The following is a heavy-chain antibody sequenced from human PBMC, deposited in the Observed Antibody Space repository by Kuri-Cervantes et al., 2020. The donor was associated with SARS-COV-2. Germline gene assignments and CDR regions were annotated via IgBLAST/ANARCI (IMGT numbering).Heavy chain of an antibody. J-gene: IGHJ4*02. CDR3: YCAPKEGFDS. D-gene: IGHD2-21*01. V-gene: IGHV1-8*02. CDR1: GYAFTSYD. Sequence: ASVKVSCKASGYAFTSYDTNWVRQATGRGLEWMGMVKTNSGNTLYAQIFQGRVTMTRDTSTTTAYMELSSLTSEDTAIYYCYCAPKEGFDSWGQGTLVTVSS. CDR2: VKTNSGNT.